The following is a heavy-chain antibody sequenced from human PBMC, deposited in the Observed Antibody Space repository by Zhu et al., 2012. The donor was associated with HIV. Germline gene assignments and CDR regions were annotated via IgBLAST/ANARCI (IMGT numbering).Heavy chain of an antibody. J-gene: IGHJ5*02. CDR3: ARRGYCSGGSCYWGDNWFDP. D-gene: IGHD2-15*01. Sequence: QVQLQESGPGLVKPSETLSLTCAVSGYSISSGYYWGWIRQPPGKGLEWIGSIYHSGSTYYNPSLKSRVTISVDTSKNQFSLKLSSVTAADTAVYYCARRGYCSGGSCYWGDNWFDPWGQGTLVTVXS. V-gene: IGHV4-38-2*01. CDR2: IYHSGST. CDR1: GYSISSGYY.